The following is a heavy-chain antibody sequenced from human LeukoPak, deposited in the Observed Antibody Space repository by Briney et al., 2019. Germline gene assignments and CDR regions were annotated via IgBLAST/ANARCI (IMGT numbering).Heavy chain of an antibody. D-gene: IGHD5-18*01. V-gene: IGHV4-59*01. CDR2: IYYSGST. CDR1: GGSISSYY. CDR3: AREVDTAMVDAFDI. Sequence: SETLSLTCTVSGGSISSYYWSWIRQPPGKGLEWIGYIYYSGSTNYNPSLKSRVTISVATSKNQFSLKLSSVTAANTAVYYCAREVDTAMVDAFDIWGQGTMVTVSS. J-gene: IGHJ3*02.